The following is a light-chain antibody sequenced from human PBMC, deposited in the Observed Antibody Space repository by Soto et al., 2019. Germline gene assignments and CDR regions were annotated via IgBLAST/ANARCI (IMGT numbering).Light chain of an antibody. J-gene: IGLJ2*01. V-gene: IGLV1-44*01. CDR2: GND. CDR3: AAWDDSLNGLV. CDR1: SSNIGSNP. Sequence: QAVVTQPPSASGTPGQRVTISCSGSSSNIGSNPVNWYQQLPGTAPKVLIYGNDQRPSGVPDRFSGSKSGTSASLAISGLQSEDEADYYCAAWDDSLNGLVFGGGTKLTVL.